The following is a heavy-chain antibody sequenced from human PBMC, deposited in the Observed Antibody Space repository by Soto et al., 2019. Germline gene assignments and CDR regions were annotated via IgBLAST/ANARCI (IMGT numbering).Heavy chain of an antibody. CDR2: INPSGGST. V-gene: IGHV1-46*01. CDR3: ARSPMGRGESVFDP. J-gene: IGHJ5*02. Sequence: QVQLVQSGAEVKKPGASVKVSCKASGYTFTSYYMHWVRQAPGQGLEWMGIINPSGGSTSYAQKFQGRGTMTRATSTSRGYMELSSRRSEDKAVYCGARSPMGRGESVFDPWGQGTLVTVS. D-gene: IGHD3-10*01. CDR1: GYTFTSYY.